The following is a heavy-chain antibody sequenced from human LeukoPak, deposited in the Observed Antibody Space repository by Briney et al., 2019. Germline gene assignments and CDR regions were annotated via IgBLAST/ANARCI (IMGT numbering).Heavy chain of an antibody. CDR3: AREYYDFWSGYLIGPDY. Sequence: ASVKVSCKASGYTFTSYYMHWVRQAPGQGLEWMGIINPSGGSTSYAQKFQGRATMTRDTSTSTVYMELSSLRSEDTAVYYCAREYYDFWSGYLIGPDYWGQGTLVTVSS. V-gene: IGHV1-46*01. CDR2: INPSGGST. J-gene: IGHJ4*02. CDR1: GYTFTSYY. D-gene: IGHD3-3*01.